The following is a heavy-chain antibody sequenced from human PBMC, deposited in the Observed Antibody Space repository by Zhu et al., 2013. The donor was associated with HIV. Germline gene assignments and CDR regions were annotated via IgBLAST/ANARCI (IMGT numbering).Heavy chain of an antibody. CDR3: ARSRTLDGAEYFQR. CDR1: GYNFIGYY. Sequence: QVQLVQSGPEVKRPGASVKVSCKASGYNFIGYYIHWVRQSPGQRLDYIGWINPHKGDTKFVEKFQGRVTMTRDTSISTAYMELKNLRPDDTAVYYCARSRTLDGAEYFQRWGQGHPGHRLL. CDR2: INPHKGDT. J-gene: IGHJ1*01. V-gene: IGHV1-2*02.